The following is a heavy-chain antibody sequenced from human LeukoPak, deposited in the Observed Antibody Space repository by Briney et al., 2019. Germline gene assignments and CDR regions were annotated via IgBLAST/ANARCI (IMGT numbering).Heavy chain of an antibody. CDR2: INPNSGGT. J-gene: IGHJ4*02. CDR1: GYTFTGYY. D-gene: IGHD5-12*01. V-gene: IGHV1-2*02. Sequence: ASVKVSCKASGYTFTGYYMHWVRQAPGQGLEWMGWINPNSGGTNYAQKFQGRVTMTRDTSISTAYMELSRLRSDDTAVYYCARIRTKRGYSGYDPFDYWGQGTLVTVSS. CDR3: ARIRTKRGYSGYDPFDY.